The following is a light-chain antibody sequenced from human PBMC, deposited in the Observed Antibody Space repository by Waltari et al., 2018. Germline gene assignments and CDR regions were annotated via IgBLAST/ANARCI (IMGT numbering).Light chain of an antibody. CDR2: DAS. J-gene: IGKJ1*01. V-gene: IGKV3-20*01. Sequence: IVLTQSPGTLSLSPGESVTLSCRASQSVRRSLAWYQQKPGQAPRLLIYDASSRATGIPDRFSGGGSGTDFSLTISRLEPEDFAVYYCQHYVRLPVTFGQGTKVEIK. CDR3: QHYVRLPVT. CDR1: QSVRRS.